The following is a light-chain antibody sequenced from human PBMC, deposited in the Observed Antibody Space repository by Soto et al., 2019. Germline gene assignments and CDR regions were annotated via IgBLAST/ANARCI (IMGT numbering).Light chain of an antibody. J-gene: IGLJ1*01. CDR2: GNN. V-gene: IGLV2-8*01. CDR1: TGDIGAFNY. Sequence: QSVLTQPPSASGSPGQSVTISCTGTTGDIGAFNYVSWYQQRPGKAPKLIIYGNNNRPSGVPDRFSGSKSGTSASLAITGLQAEDEADYYCQSYDSSLSGSVFGTGTKVTVL. CDR3: QSYDSSLSGSV.